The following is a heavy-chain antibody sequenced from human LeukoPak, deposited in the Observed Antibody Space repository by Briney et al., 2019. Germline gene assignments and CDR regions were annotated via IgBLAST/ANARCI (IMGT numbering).Heavy chain of an antibody. J-gene: IGHJ3*01. CDR3: AREGRMGTADAFDV. V-gene: IGHV3-13*01. CDR2: VGIAGDT. Sequence: GGSLRLSCAASGYTFNNYEMHWVRQTAGKGLEWVSAVGIAGDTFYAGSVKGRFSISRDNAESSLFLQMNSLRAGDTAVYYCAREGRMGTADAFDVWGQGTMVTVSS. D-gene: IGHD1-14*01. CDR1: GYTFNNYE.